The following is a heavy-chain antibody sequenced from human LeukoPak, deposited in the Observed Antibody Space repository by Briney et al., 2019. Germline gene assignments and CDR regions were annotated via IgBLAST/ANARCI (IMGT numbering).Heavy chain of an antibody. D-gene: IGHD2-15*01. V-gene: IGHV5-51*01. J-gene: IGHJ3*01. CDR3: ARQKYCSGGSCFIDYGAFDF. CDR2: IYPSDSDT. CDR1: GYIFSSYW. Sequence: GESLKISCKASGYIFSSYWIGWVRQMPGKGLEWMGIIYPSDSDTRYSPSFQGQVTMSADKSTSIAYLQWTTLKASDTAMYYCARQKYCSGGSCFIDYGAFDFWGQGTMLTVSS.